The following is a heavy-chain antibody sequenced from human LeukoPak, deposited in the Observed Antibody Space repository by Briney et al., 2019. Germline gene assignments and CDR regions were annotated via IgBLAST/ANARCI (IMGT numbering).Heavy chain of an antibody. CDR2: ISSSSSTI. Sequence: GGSLRLSCAASGFTFSSYSMNWVRQAPGKGLEWVSYISSSSSTIYYADSVKGRFTISRDNAKNSLYLQMNSLRDEDTAVYYCARDLGVSGLLPYYFDYWGQGTLVTVSS. CDR1: GFTFSSYS. V-gene: IGHV3-48*02. CDR3: ARDLGVSGLLPYYFDY. J-gene: IGHJ4*02. D-gene: IGHD2-15*01.